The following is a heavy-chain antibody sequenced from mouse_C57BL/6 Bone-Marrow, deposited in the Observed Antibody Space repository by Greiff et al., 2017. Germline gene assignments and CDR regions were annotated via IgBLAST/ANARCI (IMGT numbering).Heavy chain of an antibody. D-gene: IGHD2-5*01. CDR3: ARSSHYSNYVGAMDY. CDR2: IHPNSGST. CDR1: GYTFTSYW. J-gene: IGHJ4*01. V-gene: IGHV1-64*01. Sequence: QLQQPGAELVKPGASVKLSCKASGYTFTSYWMHWVKQRPGQGLEWIGMIHPNSGSTNYNEKFKSKATLTVDKSSSTAYMQLSSLTSEDSAVYYCARSSHYSNYVGAMDYWGQGTSVTVSS.